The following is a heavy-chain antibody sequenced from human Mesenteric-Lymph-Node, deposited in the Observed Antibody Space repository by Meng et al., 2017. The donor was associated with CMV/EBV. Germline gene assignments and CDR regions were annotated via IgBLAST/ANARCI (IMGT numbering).Heavy chain of an antibody. CDR1: GFTFINHW. D-gene: IGHD2-21*01. J-gene: IGHJ3*02. CDR3: AKDPIVGWPPAWAFDI. V-gene: IGHV3-74*01. Sequence: GGSLRLSCAASGFTFINHWMHWVRQAPGKGLLWVSRIDSDGGRTIYADSVKGRFTISRDNAKNTLYLQMDTLRAEDTAVYYCAKDPIVGWPPAWAFDIWGQGTLVTVSS. CDR2: IDSDGGRT.